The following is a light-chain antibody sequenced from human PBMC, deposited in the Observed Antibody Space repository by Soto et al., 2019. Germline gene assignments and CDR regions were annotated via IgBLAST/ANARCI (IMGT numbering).Light chain of an antibody. CDR3: QQYDNWPPWT. V-gene: IGKV3-15*01. CDR1: QSVSNN. J-gene: IGKJ1*01. Sequence: EIVMTQSPATLSVSPGERATLSCRASQSVSNNLAWYQQKPGQAPRLLMYDASTRATGIPARFSGSGSGTEFTRTISSLQSEDFAVYYCQQYDNWPPWTCGQGTKVEVK. CDR2: DAS.